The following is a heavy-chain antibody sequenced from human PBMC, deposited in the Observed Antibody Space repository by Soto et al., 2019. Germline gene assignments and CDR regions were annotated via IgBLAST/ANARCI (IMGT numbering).Heavy chain of an antibody. CDR3: ARRYYYDGSGPYGMDV. CDR1: WCALNLYR. CDR2: ISASGDSR. V-gene: IGHV3-23*01. D-gene: IGHD3-22*01. Sequence: RGSLRLSGACSWCALNLYRMRWVPHATGKGGAWFSAISASGDSRYYADSVKCRFTISRDNSKNTLFLQINSVGAEDKAVYYCARRYYYDGSGPYGMDVWGQGT. J-gene: IGHJ6*02.